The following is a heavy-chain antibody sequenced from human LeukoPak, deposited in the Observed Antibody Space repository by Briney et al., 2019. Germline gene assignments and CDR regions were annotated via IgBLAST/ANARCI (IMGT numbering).Heavy chain of an antibody. CDR2: FHNSGTS. CDR1: DDSISDYY. J-gene: IGHJ4*02. Sequence: SETLSLTCTVSDDSISDYYRGWIRQPPGKGLEWIGYFHNSGTSTYNPSLKSRVTISADTSKNQFSLKLNSLTTADTAVYYCARDSDTRYYYGSWGQGTLVTVSS. D-gene: IGHD3-10*01. V-gene: IGHV4-59*01. CDR3: ARDSDTRYYYGS.